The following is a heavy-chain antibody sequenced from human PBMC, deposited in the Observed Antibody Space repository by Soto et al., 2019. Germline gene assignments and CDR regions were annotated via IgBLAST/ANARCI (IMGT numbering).Heavy chain of an antibody. D-gene: IGHD1-26*01. CDR3: TKENMIVGANTDY. CDR2: ISSSGGST. V-gene: IGHV3-23*01. J-gene: IGHJ4*02. Sequence: PGVSLRLSCGASGFTFSSYAMSWVRQAPGKGLEWVSTISSSGGSTYYADSVKGRFTISRDDSKNTLYLQMNSLKTEDTAVYYCTKENMIVGANTDYWGQGTLVTLS. CDR1: GFTFSSYA.